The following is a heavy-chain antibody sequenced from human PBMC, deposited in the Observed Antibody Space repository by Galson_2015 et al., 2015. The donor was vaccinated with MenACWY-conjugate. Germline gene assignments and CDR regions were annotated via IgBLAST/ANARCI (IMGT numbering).Heavy chain of an antibody. CDR3: ARHPPGGRGLDV. Sequence: SGAEVKKSGESLKISCQGSGYSFTTYWIAWVRQMPGRGLERVGLISPGDSNTRYSPSFQGQVTISADKSISTAYLQWSSLKASDTAMYYCARHPPGGRGLDVWGQGTTVTVSS. CDR1: GYSFTTYW. D-gene: IGHD1-26*01. J-gene: IGHJ6*02. V-gene: IGHV5-51*01. CDR2: ISPGDSNT.